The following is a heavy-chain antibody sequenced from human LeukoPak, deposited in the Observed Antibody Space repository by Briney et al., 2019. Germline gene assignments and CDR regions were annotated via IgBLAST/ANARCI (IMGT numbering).Heavy chain of an antibody. Sequence: GGSLRLSCTASGFTFGDYAMSWVRQAPGKGLEWVGFIRSKAYGGTTEYAASVKGRFTISRDDSKSIAYLQMNSLKTEDTAVYYCTRDLRNRITIFGVVCYYMDVWGKGTTVTVS. CDR1: GFTFGDYA. J-gene: IGHJ6*03. V-gene: IGHV3-49*04. CDR3: TRDLRNRITIFGVVCYYMDV. D-gene: IGHD3-3*01. CDR2: IRSKAYGGTT.